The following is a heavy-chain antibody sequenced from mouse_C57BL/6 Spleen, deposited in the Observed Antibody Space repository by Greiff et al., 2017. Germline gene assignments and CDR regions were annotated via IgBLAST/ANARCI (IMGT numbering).Heavy chain of an antibody. D-gene: IGHD1-1*01. V-gene: IGHV2-2*01. CDR3: ARDYYGSSYLFAY. J-gene: IGHJ3*01. CDR2: IWSGGST. Sequence: QVQLQQSGPGLVQPSQSLSITCTVSGFSLTSYGVHWVRQSPGKGLAWLGVIWSGGSTDYNAAFISRLSISKDNSKGQVFFKMNSLQAYDTAIYYFARDYYGSSYLFAYWGQGTLVTVSA. CDR1: GFSLTSYG.